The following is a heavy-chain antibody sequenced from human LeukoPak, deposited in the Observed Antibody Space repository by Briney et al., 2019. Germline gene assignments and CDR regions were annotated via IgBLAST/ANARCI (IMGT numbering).Heavy chain of an antibody. CDR1: GFTFSSYA. J-gene: IGHJ4*02. D-gene: IGHD2-2*01. CDR2: IGGSGGST. V-gene: IGHV3-23*01. CDR3: AKHVGYCSSNSCYFDY. Sequence: PGGSLRLSCAASGFTFSSYAMSWVRQAPGKGLEWLSAIGGSGGSTYYADSVKGRFTISRDNSKNTLYLQMNSLRAEDTAEYYCAKHVGYCSSNSCYFDYWGQGTLVTVSS.